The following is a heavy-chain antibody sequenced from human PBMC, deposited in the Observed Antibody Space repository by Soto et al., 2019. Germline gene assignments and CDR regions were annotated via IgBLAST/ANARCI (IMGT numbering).Heavy chain of an antibody. V-gene: IGHV3-74*01. J-gene: IGHJ5*02. CDR1: GFTFSSDW. D-gene: IGHD5-12*01. CDR3: AKDPKYCSTNSCYGP. CDR2: INTDGSDT. Sequence: GGSLRLSCAASGFTFSSDWMHWVRQDPGKGLVWVSRINTDGSDTYYADSVQGRFTISRDNSKNTLYLQMNSLSAEDTAVYFCAKDPKYCSTNSCYGPWGQGTLVTVSS.